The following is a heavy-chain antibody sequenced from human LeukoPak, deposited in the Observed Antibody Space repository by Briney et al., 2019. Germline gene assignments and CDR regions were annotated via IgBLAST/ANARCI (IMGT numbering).Heavy chain of an antibody. CDR1: GGSISRYY. CDR2: IYTSGST. V-gene: IGHV4-4*07. J-gene: IGHJ5*02. CDR3: ARDGYNMGPESWFDP. Sequence: SETLSLTCTVSGGSISRYYWSWIRQPPGKGLEWIGRIYTSGSTNYNPSLKSRVTMSVDTSKNQFSLKLSSVTAADTAVYYCARDGYNMGPESWFDPWGQGTLVTVSS. D-gene: IGHD5-24*01.